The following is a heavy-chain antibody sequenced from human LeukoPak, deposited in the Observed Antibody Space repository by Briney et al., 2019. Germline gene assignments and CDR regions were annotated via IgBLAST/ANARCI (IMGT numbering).Heavy chain of an antibody. CDR2: IYTSGST. D-gene: IGHD2-2*01. J-gene: IGHJ5*02. V-gene: IGHV4-4*07. CDR1: GGSFSGYY. CDR3: ARDRGSSTNSNWFDP. Sequence: SETLSLTCAVYGGSFSGYYWSWIRQPAGKGLEWIGRIYTSGSTNYNPSLKSRVTMSVDTSKNQFSLKLSSVTAADTAVYYCARDRGSSTNSNWFDPWGQGTLVTVSS.